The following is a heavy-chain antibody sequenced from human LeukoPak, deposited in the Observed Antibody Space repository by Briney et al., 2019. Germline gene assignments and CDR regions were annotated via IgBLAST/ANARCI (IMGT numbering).Heavy chain of an antibody. CDR2: IYYSGST. J-gene: IGHJ6*04. CDR1: GDSISSSNCY. Sequence: PSETLSLTCTVSGDSISSSNCYWGWIRQPPGKGLEWIGSIYYSGSTYYNPSLKSRVTISVDTSKNQFSLKLSSVTAADTAVYYCARDQTGRVDVWGKGTTVTVSS. CDR3: ARDQTGRVDV. V-gene: IGHV4-39*07.